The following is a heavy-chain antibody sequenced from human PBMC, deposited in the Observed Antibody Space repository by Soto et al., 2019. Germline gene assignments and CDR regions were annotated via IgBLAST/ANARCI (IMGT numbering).Heavy chain of an antibody. J-gene: IGHJ4*02. CDR3: ARDPPPPDY. V-gene: IGHV1-18*01. CDR2: ISAYNGNT. Sequence: QVQLVQSGAEVKKPGASVKVCCKASGYTFASYAISWMRQAPGQGLEWMGWISAYNGNTNYAQKTQGRVTMTTDTSTRTAYMELRSPRSDDTAVYYCARDPPPPDYWGQGTLVTVSS. CDR1: GYTFASYA.